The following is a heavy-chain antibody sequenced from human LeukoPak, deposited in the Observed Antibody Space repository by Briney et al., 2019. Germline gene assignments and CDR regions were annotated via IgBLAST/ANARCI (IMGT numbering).Heavy chain of an antibody. V-gene: IGHV3-53*01. D-gene: IGHD1-26*01. CDR2: IYSGGST. CDR3: ARGGRPALSYPRSYYYYGMDV. J-gene: IGHJ6*02. Sequence: GGSLRLSCAASGFTVSSNYMSWVRQAPGKGLEWVSVIYSGGSTYYADSVKGRFTISRDISKNTLYLQMNSLRAEDTAVYYCARGGRPALSYPRSYYYYGMDVWGQGTTVTVSS. CDR1: GFTVSSNY.